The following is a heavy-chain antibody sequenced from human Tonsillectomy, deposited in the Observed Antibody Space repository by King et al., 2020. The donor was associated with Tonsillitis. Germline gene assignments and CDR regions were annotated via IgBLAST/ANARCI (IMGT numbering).Heavy chain of an antibody. CDR1: GFTFSNAW. CDR3: RGLWFGALNGHYFDC. Sequence: EQLVQSGGGLVKPGGSLRLSCAASGFTFSNAWMSWVRQAPGKGLEWVGRIKSKTDGGTTDYAAPVKGRFTISRDDSKNTLYLQMNSLKSEDTAVYYCRGLWFGALNGHYFDCWGQGTLVTVSS. CDR2: IKSKTDGGTT. D-gene: IGHD3-10*01. V-gene: IGHV3-15*01. J-gene: IGHJ4*02.